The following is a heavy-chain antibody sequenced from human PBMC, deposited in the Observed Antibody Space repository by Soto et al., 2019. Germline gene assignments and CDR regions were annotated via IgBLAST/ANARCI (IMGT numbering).Heavy chain of an antibody. V-gene: IGHV4-34*01. D-gene: IGHD3-3*01. CDR1: GGSFRGHY. J-gene: IGHJ6*01. CDR3: ASTIYGLRARAPGGGYYYDGMDV. CDR2: INHSGST. Sequence: SETLSLTWAVYGGSFRGHYWSWIRQPPGKGLEWIGEINHSGSTNYNPSLKSRVTISVDTSKNQFSLKLSSVTAADTAVYYCASTIYGLRARAPGGGYYYDGMDVWGQGTTVIVSS.